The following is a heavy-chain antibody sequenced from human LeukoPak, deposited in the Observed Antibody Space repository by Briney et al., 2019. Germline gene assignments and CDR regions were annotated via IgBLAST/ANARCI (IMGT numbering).Heavy chain of an antibody. CDR1: GYTFTSYG. CDR2: ISAYNGNT. V-gene: IGHV1-18*01. J-gene: IGHJ5*02. CDR3: ARIYPGYSSSLIDP. D-gene: IGHD6-13*01. Sequence: ASVKVSCKASGYTFTSYGISWVRQAPGQGLEWMGWISAYNGNTNYAQKLQGRVTMTTDTSTSTAYMELRSLRSNDTAVYYCARIYPGYSSSLIDPWGQGTLVTVSS.